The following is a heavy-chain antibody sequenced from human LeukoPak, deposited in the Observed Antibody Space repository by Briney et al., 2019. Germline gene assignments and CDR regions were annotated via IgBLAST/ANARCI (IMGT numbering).Heavy chain of an antibody. CDR1: GFTFSSYS. CDR3: ARGGYSTIYYFDY. CDR2: ISSSSSYI. Sequence: GGSLRLSCAASGFTFSSYSMNWVRQAPGKGLEWVSSISSSSSYIYYADSVKGRFTISRDNAKNSLYLQMNSLRAEDTAVYYCARGGYSTIYYFDYWDQGTLVTVSS. V-gene: IGHV3-21*01. D-gene: IGHD3-22*01. J-gene: IGHJ4*02.